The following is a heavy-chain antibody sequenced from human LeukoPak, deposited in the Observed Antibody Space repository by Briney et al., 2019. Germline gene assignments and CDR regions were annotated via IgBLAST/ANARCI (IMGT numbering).Heavy chain of an antibody. J-gene: IGHJ4*02. V-gene: IGHV3-23*01. CDR2: ISGSGGST. D-gene: IGHD3-3*01. Sequence: GGSLRLSCAASGFTFSSYAMSWVRQAPGKGLEWVSAISGSGGSTYYADSVKGRFTISRDNSKNTLYLQMNSLRAEDTAVYYCAKVSGIRDYDLWSGTIRGFDYWGQGTLVTVSS. CDR3: AKVSGIRDYDLWSGTIRGFDY. CDR1: GFTFSSYA.